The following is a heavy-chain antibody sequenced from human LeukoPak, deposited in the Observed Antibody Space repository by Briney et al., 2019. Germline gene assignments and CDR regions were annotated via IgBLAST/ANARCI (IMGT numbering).Heavy chain of an antibody. V-gene: IGHV1-2*02. Sequence: ASVKVSCKASGYTFTGYYMHWVRQAPGQGLEWMGWINPNSGGTNYAQKFQGRVTMTRDTSISTAYMELSRLRSDDTAVYYCAGDPGGSYYFDYWGQGTLVTVSS. CDR1: GYTFTGYY. CDR2: INPNSGGT. J-gene: IGHJ4*02. D-gene: IGHD1-26*01. CDR3: AGDPGGSYYFDY.